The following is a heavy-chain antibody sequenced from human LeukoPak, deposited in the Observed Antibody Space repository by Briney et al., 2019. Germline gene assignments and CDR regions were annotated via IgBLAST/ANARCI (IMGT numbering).Heavy chain of an antibody. Sequence: PGGSLRLSCAASGFTFSNAWMNWVRQAPGKGLEWVGRIKAKTAGGTIDYAAPVKGRFTISRDDSKNMLYLQMNSLKTEDTAVYFCTTDYYDSGGYVFWGQGTLVTVSS. J-gene: IGHJ4*02. CDR3: TTDYYDSGGYVF. V-gene: IGHV3-15*07. D-gene: IGHD3-22*01. CDR2: IKAKTAGGTI. CDR1: GFTFSNAW.